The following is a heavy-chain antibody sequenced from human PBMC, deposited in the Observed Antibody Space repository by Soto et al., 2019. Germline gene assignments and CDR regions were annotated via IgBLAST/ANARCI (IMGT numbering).Heavy chain of an antibody. CDR3: AKVNDFWTGYYSTNWFDP. CDR2: IYYSGST. J-gene: IGHJ5*02. CDR1: GGSISSWY. V-gene: IGHV4-59*13. D-gene: IGHD3-3*01. Sequence: CXVSGGSISSWYWSWIRQPPGKGLEWIGYIYYSGSTNYNPSHKSRVTISVDTSKNQFSLKLSSVTAADTAVYYCAKVNDFWTGYYSTNWFDPWGQGTLVTVSS.